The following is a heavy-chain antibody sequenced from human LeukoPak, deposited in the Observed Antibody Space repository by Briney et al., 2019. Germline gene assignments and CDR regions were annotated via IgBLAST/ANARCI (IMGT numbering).Heavy chain of an antibody. CDR3: ARVKYYDILTGYYEKAAGFDY. D-gene: IGHD3-9*01. J-gene: IGHJ4*02. CDR1: GGSIISSTYY. V-gene: IGHV4-39*07. CDR2: FDYRGNT. Sequence: SETLSLTCTVSGGSIISSTYYWGWIRQSPGKGLEWIGSFDYRGNTYYNPSLKSRVTISVDKSKNQFSLKLSSVTAADTAVYYCARVKYYDILTGYYEKAAGFDYWGQGTLVTVSS.